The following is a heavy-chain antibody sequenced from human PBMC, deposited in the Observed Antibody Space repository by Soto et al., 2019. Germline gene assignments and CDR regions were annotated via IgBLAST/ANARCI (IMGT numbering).Heavy chain of an antibody. CDR1: GFTFSSYW. Sequence: GGSLRLSCAASGFTFSSYWMHWVRQAPGKGLVWVSRINSDGSSTSYADSVKGRFTISRDNAKNTLYLQMNSLRAEDTAVYYCARDRRRQGYYYYGMDVWGQGTTVTVS. CDR3: ARDRRRQGYYYYGMDV. V-gene: IGHV3-74*01. D-gene: IGHD1-1*01. J-gene: IGHJ6*02. CDR2: INSDGSST.